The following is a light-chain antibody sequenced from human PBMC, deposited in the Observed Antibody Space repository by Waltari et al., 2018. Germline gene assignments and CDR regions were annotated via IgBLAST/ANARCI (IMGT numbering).Light chain of an antibody. V-gene: IGKV3-20*01. Sequence: EIVLTQSPGTLSLSPGERATLPCRASQTVRTTYLAWYQQKPGQAPTLLIYGASSRATGIPDRFSGSGSWTDFSLTISSLEPEDFAVYYCQQYDISPLTFGGGTKVETK. CDR2: GAS. CDR1: QTVRTTY. J-gene: IGKJ4*01. CDR3: QQYDISPLT.